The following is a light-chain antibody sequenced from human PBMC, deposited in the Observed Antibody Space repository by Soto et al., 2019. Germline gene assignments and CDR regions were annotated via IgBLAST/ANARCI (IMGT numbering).Light chain of an antibody. Sequence: QSALTQPASVSGSPGQSITISCTGTSSDVGGYIYVPWYQQHPGKAPILMIYDVTDRPSGVSNRFSGSKSGNTASLTISGLQAEDEADYYCSSYTSSGTLVFGTGTQLTVL. V-gene: IGLV2-14*01. J-gene: IGLJ7*01. CDR1: SSDVGGYIY. CDR3: SSYTSSGTLV. CDR2: DVT.